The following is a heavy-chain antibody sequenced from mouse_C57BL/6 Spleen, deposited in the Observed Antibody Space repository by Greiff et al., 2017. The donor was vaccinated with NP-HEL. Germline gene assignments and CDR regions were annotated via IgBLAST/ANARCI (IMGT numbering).Heavy chain of an antibody. J-gene: IGHJ4*01. Sequence: VQVVESGDGFVTPGCSLKLSCAASVFTFTSYSLSWVRQTPYTWLEWVAYISSGGDYIYYADPVKGRFTISRDNARNTLYLQMSSLKSEDTAMYYCTRDGSSGYLYAMDYWGQGTSVTVSS. D-gene: IGHD3-2*02. V-gene: IGHV5-9-1*02. CDR2: ISSGGDYI. CDR3: TRDGSSGYLYAMDY. CDR1: VFTFTSYS.